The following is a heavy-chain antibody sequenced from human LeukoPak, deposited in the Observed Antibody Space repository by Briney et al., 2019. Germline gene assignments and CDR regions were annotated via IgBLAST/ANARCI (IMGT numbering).Heavy chain of an antibody. V-gene: IGHV1-69*05. CDR1: GGTFSSYA. D-gene: IGHD2-8*01. CDR2: IIPIFGTA. CDR3: ARGNSRWSTPTSSYYYRMDV. Sequence: SVKVSCKASGGTFSSYAISWVRQAPGQGLERMGRIIPIFGTANYAQKFQGRVTITTDESTSTAYMELRSLRSEDTAVYYCARGNSRWSTPTSSYYYRMDVWGQGTTVAVSS. J-gene: IGHJ6*02.